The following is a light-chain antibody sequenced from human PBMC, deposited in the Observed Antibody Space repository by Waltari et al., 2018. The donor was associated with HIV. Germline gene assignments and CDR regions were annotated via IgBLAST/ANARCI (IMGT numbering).Light chain of an antibody. CDR2: RNN. CDR1: SSNIGSNY. Sequence: QSVLTQPPSASGTPGQRVTIPCYGSSSNIGSNYVYWYQPLPGTAPKLLIYRNNQRPSGVPDRFSGSKSGTSASLAISGLRSEDEADYYCAAWDDSLSGWVFGGGTKLTVL. CDR3: AAWDDSLSGWV. V-gene: IGLV1-47*01. J-gene: IGLJ3*02.